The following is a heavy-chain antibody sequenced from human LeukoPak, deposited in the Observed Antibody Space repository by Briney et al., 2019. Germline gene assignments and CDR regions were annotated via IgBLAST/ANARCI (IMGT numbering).Heavy chain of an antibody. V-gene: IGHV5-51*01. CDR3: ARLTYTGSYLAPFDY. D-gene: IGHD1-26*01. J-gene: IGHJ4*02. CDR2: IYPRDSDT. Sequence: GESLKISCKASGYKFTSYWIGWVRQMPGKGLERLGIIYPRDSDTRYSPSLQGQVTISVDKSISTAYLQWSSLKASDTAIYYCARLTYTGSYLAPFDYWGQGTLVTVSS. CDR1: GYKFTSYW.